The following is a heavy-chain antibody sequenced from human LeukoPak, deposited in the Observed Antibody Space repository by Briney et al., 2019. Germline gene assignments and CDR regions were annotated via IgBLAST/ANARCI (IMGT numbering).Heavy chain of an antibody. Sequence: SETLSLTCSVSDGSISSGTYYWGWIRQPPGKGLEWIGSIYYSGRTYHNPSLKSRVTMSVDTSKNQFSLKLSSVTAADTAVYYCARDTPYYDFRSGHRLDCWGQGTLVTVSS. D-gene: IGHD3-3*01. J-gene: IGHJ4*02. CDR2: IYYSGRT. CDR1: DGSISSGTYY. V-gene: IGHV4-39*07. CDR3: ARDTPYYDFRSGHRLDC.